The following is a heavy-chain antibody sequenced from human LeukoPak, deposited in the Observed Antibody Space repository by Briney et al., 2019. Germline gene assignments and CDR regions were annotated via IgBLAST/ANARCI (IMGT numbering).Heavy chain of an antibody. J-gene: IGHJ5*02. CDR2: ISGRDGST. Sequence: GGSLRLSCAASGFTFSNYAMTWVRQAPGKGLDGVSAISGRDGSTYYSDAVTGRCTISRDNSKNTLYLQMTSLRPDDTAVYYCAKDGYDFWSAYQIDLWGQGTAVTVSS. V-gene: IGHV3-23*01. D-gene: IGHD3-3*01. CDR3: AKDGYDFWSAYQIDL. CDR1: GFTFSNYA.